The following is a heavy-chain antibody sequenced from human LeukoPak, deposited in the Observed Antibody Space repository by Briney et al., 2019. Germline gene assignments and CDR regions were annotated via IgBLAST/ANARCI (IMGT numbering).Heavy chain of an antibody. CDR2: ISISSNYI. V-gene: IGHV3-21*01. J-gene: IGHJ4*02. CDR1: GFTFSRYS. CDR3: AKVAHYYYGSESYYFFEH. Sequence: GGSLRLSCAASGFTFSRYSMNWVRQAPGKGLEWVSSISISSNYIYYPDSLKGRFTISRDNAKNSLYLQMNSLRVEDTATYYCAKVAHYYYGSESYYFFEHWGQGTPVTASS. D-gene: IGHD3-10*01.